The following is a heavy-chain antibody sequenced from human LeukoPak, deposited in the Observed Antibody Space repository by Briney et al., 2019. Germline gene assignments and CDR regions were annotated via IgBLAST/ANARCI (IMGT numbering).Heavy chain of an antibody. V-gene: IGHV1-69*16. J-gene: IGHJ4*02. CDR2: IVPVLGTT. CDR1: GGPFTSYP. D-gene: IGHD4-17*01. Sequence: SVTVSCKASGGPFTSYPFSWVRQAPGQGLEWMGGIVPVLGTTNYAQKFQGRVTITTDASTSTLYMDLSGLRPEDTAVYYCARAGPYGKFEYWGQGTLVTVSS. CDR3: ARAGPYGKFEY.